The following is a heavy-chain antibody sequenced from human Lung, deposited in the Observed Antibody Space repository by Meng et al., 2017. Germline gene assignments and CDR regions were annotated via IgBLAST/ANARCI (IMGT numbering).Heavy chain of an antibody. J-gene: IGHJ4*02. Sequence: VQLEASGKTAGASVTLSCQASVYPCHDYWLHRVRRAPGQGLDWMGRINPKSGDTHYAQRFQGRVTMTGDTSISTAYMELSGLRSDDTAMYYCARDEDISAAGKLFGDYWGQGTLVTVSS. CDR1: VYPCHDYW. CDR2: INPKSGDT. CDR3: ARDEDISAAGKLFGDY. V-gene: IGHV1-2*06. D-gene: IGHD6-13*01.